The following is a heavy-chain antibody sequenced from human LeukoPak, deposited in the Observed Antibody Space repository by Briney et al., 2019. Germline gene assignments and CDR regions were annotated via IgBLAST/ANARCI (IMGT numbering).Heavy chain of an antibody. V-gene: IGHV3-23*01. D-gene: IGHD4-23*01. CDR2: ITTSGGST. CDR3: ARVTPTVVIDY. Sequence: GGSLRLSCAASGFTFSSYAMSWVRQAPGEGLEWVSSITTSGGSTYYADSVKGRFTISRDNAKNTLYLQMNSLRAEDTAVYYCARVTPTVVIDYWGQGTLVTVSS. J-gene: IGHJ4*02. CDR1: GFTFSSYA.